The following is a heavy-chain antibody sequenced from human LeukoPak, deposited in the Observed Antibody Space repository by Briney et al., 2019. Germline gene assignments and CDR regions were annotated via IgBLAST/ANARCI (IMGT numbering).Heavy chain of an antibody. CDR1: GFSFSTYA. D-gene: IGHD6-13*01. CDR2: ISYDGSNK. J-gene: IGHJ4*02. Sequence: PGGSLRLSCAASGFSFSTYAMHWVRQAPGKGLEWVAVISYDGSNKYYADSVKGRFTISRDNSKNTLYLQMNSLRAEDTAVYYCARYSISWYFDNWGQGTLVTVSS. CDR3: ARYSISWYFDN. V-gene: IGHV3-30*03.